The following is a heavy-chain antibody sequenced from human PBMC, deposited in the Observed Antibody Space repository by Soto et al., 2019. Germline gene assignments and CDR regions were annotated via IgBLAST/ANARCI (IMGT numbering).Heavy chain of an antibody. J-gene: IGHJ4*02. D-gene: IGHD2-8*01. CDR1: GFTFSNYW. CDR2: INDHGSRI. CDR3: XXXXXXXXSGVDY. Sequence: EVQLVESGGGLVQPGGSLRLSCVASGFTFSNYWMHWVRXVXGXXXVWLSRINDHGSRIGYADSVKGRCTISRDNAKXXXXXXXXXXXXXXXXXXXXXXXXXXXXSGVDYWGQGTLVTVSS. V-gene: IGHV3-74*01.